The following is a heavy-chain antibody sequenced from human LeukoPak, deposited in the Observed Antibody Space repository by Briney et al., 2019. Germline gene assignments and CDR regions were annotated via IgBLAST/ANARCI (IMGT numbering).Heavy chain of an antibody. V-gene: IGHV1-18*01. CDR1: GYIFTGYG. CDR3: ARGGGGGGARPHTHFDY. Sequence: ASVKVSCKASGYIFTGYGLSWVRQAPGQGLEWMGWISAYNGNTNYAQKLQGRVTMTTDTSTSTAYMELSSLRSEDTAVYYCARGGGGGGARPHTHFDYWGQGTLVTVSS. J-gene: IGHJ4*02. CDR2: ISAYNGNT. D-gene: IGHD1-26*01.